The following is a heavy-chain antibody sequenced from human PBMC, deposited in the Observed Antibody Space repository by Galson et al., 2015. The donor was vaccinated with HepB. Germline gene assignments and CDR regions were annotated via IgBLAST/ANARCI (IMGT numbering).Heavy chain of an antibody. CDR1: GFTFSSYW. V-gene: IGHV3-74*01. D-gene: IGHD2-21*02. J-gene: IGHJ6*02. CDR2: INSDGSST. Sequence: LRLSCAASGFTFSSYWMHWVRQAPGKGLVWVSRINSDGSSTSYADSVKGRFTISRDNAKNTLYLQMNSLRAEDTAVYYCARVTVTATQHYYYYYGMDVWGQGTTVTVSS. CDR3: ARVTVTATQHYYYYYGMDV.